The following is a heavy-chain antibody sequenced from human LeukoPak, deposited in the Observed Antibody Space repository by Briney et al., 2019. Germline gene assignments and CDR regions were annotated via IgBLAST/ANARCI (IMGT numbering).Heavy chain of an antibody. CDR3: ASQGWLQLQPFDY. CDR1: GGSISDYY. CDR2: IYYSGST. D-gene: IGHD5-24*01. J-gene: IGHJ4*02. Sequence: SETLSLTCTVSGGSISDYYWSWIRQPPGKGLEWVGYIYYSGSTNYNPSLKSRVTISVDTSRNQFSLKLSSVTAADTAVYYCASQGWLQLQPFDYWGQGTLVTVSS. V-gene: IGHV4-59*08.